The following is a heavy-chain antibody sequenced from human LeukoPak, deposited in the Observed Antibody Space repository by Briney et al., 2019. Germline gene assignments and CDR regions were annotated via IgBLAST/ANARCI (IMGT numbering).Heavy chain of an antibody. Sequence: GGSLRLSCAASGFTFRTYWMSWVRQAPGKGLEWVSAISGSGGSTYYADSVKGRFTISRDNSKNTLYLQMNSLRAEDTAVYYCAKDVRFLEWLLDYWGQGTLVTVSS. D-gene: IGHD3-3*01. CDR2: ISGSGGST. V-gene: IGHV3-23*01. CDR3: AKDVRFLEWLLDY. CDR1: GFTFRTYW. J-gene: IGHJ4*02.